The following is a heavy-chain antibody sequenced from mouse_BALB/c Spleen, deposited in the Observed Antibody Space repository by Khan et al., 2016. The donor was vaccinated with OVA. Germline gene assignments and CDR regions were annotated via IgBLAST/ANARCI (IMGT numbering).Heavy chain of an antibody. Sequence: EVELVESGADLVKPGGSLRLSCAASGFTFSAYGMAWVRQPPDKRLEWVATIYSDGGYTYYPATVTGRFTISRNNAENTLSLQMSSLKSEDTAIYYCASHLTGSFAYWGQGTLVTVSA. J-gene: IGHJ3*01. CDR1: GFTFSAYG. CDR3: ASHLTGSFAY. V-gene: IGHV5-6*01. D-gene: IGHD4-1*01. CDR2: IYSDGGYT.